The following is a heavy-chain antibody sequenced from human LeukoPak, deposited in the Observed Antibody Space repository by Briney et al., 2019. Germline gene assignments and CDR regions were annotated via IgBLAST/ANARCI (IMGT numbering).Heavy chain of an antibody. CDR1: GGSISSSSYY. V-gene: IGHV4-39*07. D-gene: IGHD3-10*01. Sequence: SETLSLTCTVSGGSISSSSYYWGWIRQPPGKGLEWIGSIYYSGSTYYNPSLKSRVTISVDTSKNQFSLKLSSVTAADTAVYYCARVARMVRGVIKDYWGQGTLVTVSS. CDR3: ARVARMVRGVIKDY. J-gene: IGHJ4*02. CDR2: IYYSGST.